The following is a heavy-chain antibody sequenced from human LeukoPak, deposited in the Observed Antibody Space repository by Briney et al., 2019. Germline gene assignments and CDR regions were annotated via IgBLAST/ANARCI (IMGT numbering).Heavy chain of an antibody. J-gene: IGHJ4*02. V-gene: IGHV4-4*07. CDR1: GGSISSYY. CDR3: ARGGDISGYNYSIIY. Sequence: SETLSLTCTVSGGSISSYYWSWIRQPAGKGLEWIGRIYGSGSTNYNPSLKSRVTMSVDTSKNQFSLKLSSVTAADTAVYYCARGGDISGYNYSIIYWGQGTLVTVSS. CDR2: IYGSGST. D-gene: IGHD3-22*01.